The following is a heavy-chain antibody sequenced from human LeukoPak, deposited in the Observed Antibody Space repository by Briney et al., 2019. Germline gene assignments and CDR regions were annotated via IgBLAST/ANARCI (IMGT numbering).Heavy chain of an antibody. V-gene: IGHV1-24*01. D-gene: IGHD3-22*01. CDR1: GYTLTELS. Sequence: ASVKVSCKVSGYTLTELSMHWVRQAPGKGLEWMGGFDPEDGETIYAQKFQGRVTMTEDTSTDTAYMELSSLRSEDTGVYYCATVVITTFNFDYWGQGTLVTVSS. CDR2: FDPEDGET. J-gene: IGHJ4*02. CDR3: ATVVITTFNFDY.